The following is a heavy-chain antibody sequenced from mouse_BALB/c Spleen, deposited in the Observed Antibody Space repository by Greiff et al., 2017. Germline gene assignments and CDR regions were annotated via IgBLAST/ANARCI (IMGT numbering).Heavy chain of an antibody. D-gene: IGHD4-1*01. Sequence: QVQLQQSGPGLVQPSQSLSITCTVSGFSLTSYGVHWVRQSQGKGLEWLGVIWSGGSTDYNAAFISRLSISKDNSKSQVFFKMNSLQANDTAIYYCARELGSFDYWGQGTTLTVSS. CDR2: IWSGGST. CDR1: GFSLTSYG. V-gene: IGHV2-2*02. J-gene: IGHJ2*01. CDR3: ARELGSFDY.